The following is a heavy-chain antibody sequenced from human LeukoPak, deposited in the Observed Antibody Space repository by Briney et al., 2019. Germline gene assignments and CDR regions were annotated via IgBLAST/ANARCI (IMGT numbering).Heavy chain of an antibody. CDR2: ISYDGSNK. Sequence: GGSLRLSCAASGFTFSSYGMHWVRQAPGKGLEWVAVISYDGSNKYYADSVKGRFTISRDESKNTLYLQMNSLRAEDTAVYYCAKDYYDSSGYYNYGMDVWGQGTTVTVSS. J-gene: IGHJ6*02. CDR1: GFTFSSYG. V-gene: IGHV3-30*18. CDR3: AKDYYDSSGYYNYGMDV. D-gene: IGHD3-22*01.